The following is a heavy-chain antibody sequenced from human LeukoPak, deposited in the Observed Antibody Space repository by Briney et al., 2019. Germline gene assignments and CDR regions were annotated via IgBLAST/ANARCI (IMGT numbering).Heavy chain of an antibody. D-gene: IGHD5-18*01. CDR2: INPNSGGT. CDR3: ARDDVDTAMVASDY. J-gene: IGHJ4*02. Sequence: ASVKVSCKASGYTFTGYYMHWVRQAPGRGLEWMGWINPNSGGTNYAQKFQGRVTMTRDTSISTAYMELSRLRSDDTAVYYCARDDVDTAMVASDYWGQGTLVTVSS. V-gene: IGHV1-2*02. CDR1: GYTFTGYY.